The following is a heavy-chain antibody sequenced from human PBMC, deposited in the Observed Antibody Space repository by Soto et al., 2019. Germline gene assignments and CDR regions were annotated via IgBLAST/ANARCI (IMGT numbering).Heavy chain of an antibody. D-gene: IGHD5-18*01. Sequence: QVQLRESGPGLVKPSETLSLTCTVSGASVTSGSHYWSWIRQSPGKGLEFIAYIFYSGSDNYNPSLKRRVTTSIDTSKNQFSLNLRSVTTADTAVYYCARGRGYGYGIDFWGQGTLVTVS. CDR3: ARGRGYGYGIDF. CDR2: IFYSGSD. CDR1: GASVTSGSHY. J-gene: IGHJ4*02. V-gene: IGHV4-61*01.